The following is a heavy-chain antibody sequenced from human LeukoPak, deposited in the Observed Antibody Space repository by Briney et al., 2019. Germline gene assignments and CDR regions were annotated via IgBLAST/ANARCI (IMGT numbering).Heavy chain of an antibody. V-gene: IGHV3-66*02. CDR1: GFTFSSYW. J-gene: IGHJ6*03. CDR3: AKVQSTYCSSTSCYSMDV. D-gene: IGHD2-2*01. Sequence: GGSLRLSCAASGFTFSSYWMHLVRQAPGKGLVWVSVLYSGGYAYYAGSVEGRFTISRDNSKNTLYLQMNSLRAEDTAVYYCAKVQSTYCSSTSCYSMDVWGKGTTVTVSS. CDR2: LYSGGYA.